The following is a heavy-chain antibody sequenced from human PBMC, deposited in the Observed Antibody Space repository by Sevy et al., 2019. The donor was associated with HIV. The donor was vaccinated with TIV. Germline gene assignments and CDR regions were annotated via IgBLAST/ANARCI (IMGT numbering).Heavy chain of an antibody. CDR2: ISSGSSYI. J-gene: IGHJ4*02. CDR3: ARAFYDFWSGYYDFDY. D-gene: IGHD3-3*01. Sequence: GGSLRLSCAASGFTFSSYSMNWVRQAPGKGLEWVSSISSGSSYIYYADSVKGRFTISRDNAKNSLYLQMNSLRAEDTAVYYCARAFYDFWSGYYDFDYWGQGTLVTVSS. CDR1: GFTFSSYS. V-gene: IGHV3-21*01.